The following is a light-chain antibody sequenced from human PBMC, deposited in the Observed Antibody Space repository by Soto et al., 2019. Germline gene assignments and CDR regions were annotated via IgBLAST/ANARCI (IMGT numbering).Light chain of an antibody. J-gene: IGKJ4*01. CDR2: AAS. CDR3: QQSFSTLVT. CDR1: QSISRY. Sequence: DIQMTQSPSSLSASVGDRVTITCRASQSISRYLNWDQQKPGKAPKLLIYAASSLQSEVPSRFSGSGSGTDFTLTISSLQPEDFATYYCQQSFSTLVTFGGGTKVEIK. V-gene: IGKV1-39*01.